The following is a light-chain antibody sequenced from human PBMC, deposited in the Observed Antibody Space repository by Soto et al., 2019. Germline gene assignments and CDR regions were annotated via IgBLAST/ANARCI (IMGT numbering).Light chain of an antibody. CDR3: QHYVNWPLT. Sequence: EIVMTQSPATLSVSPGGRATLSCRASQSISDILAWYQQKPGQAPRLLIYSASRGATGFPARFSGSGSGTDFTLTISSLQSEDFAVYYCQHYVNWPLTFGGGTKVDIK. V-gene: IGKV3-15*01. CDR2: SAS. J-gene: IGKJ4*01. CDR1: QSISDI.